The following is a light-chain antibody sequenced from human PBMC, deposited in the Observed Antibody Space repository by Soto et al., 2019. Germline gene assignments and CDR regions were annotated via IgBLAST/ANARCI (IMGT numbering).Light chain of an antibody. CDR1: SSNIGAGFD. CDR2: AND. Sequence: QSVLTQPPSVSGAPGQMLTISCAGTSSNIGAGFDVHWYQQLPGTAPKLLIYANDDRPSGVPDRFSGSTSGTSASLAITGLQAEDAADYYCQSYDNSLLAYVFGGGTKLTVL. J-gene: IGLJ2*01. V-gene: IGLV1-40*01. CDR3: QSYDNSLLAYV.